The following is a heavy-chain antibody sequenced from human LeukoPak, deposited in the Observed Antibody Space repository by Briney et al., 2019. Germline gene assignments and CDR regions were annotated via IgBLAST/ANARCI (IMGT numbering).Heavy chain of an antibody. CDR3: AASRMGATPDYYYYYYMDV. CDR1: GGSISSFY. Sequence: SETRSLTCTVSGGSISSFYWSWIRQPAGKGLEWIGRIYASGSTNYDPSLKSRVTMSVDTSKNQFSLNLSSVTAADTAVYYCAASRMGATPDYYYYYYMDVWGKGTTVTVSS. CDR2: IYASGST. V-gene: IGHV4-4*07. D-gene: IGHD1-26*01. J-gene: IGHJ6*03.